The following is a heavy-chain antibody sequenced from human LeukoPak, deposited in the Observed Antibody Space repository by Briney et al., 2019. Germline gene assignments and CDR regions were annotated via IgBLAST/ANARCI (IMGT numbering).Heavy chain of an antibody. D-gene: IGHD6-13*01. V-gene: IGHV1-46*01. CDR3: ARDGGVAAAGSSHDAFDI. CDR1: GYTFTSYY. Sequence: ASVKVSCKASGYTFTSYYMHWVRQAPGQGLEWMGIINPSGGSTSYAQKFQGRVTMTRDTSTNTVYMELSSLRSEDTAVYYCARDGGVAAAGSSHDAFDIWGKGTMVTVSS. J-gene: IGHJ3*02. CDR2: INPSGGST.